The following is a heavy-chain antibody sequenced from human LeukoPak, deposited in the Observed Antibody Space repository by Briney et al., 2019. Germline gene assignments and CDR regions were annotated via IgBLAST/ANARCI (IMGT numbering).Heavy chain of an antibody. CDR1: GYTFTSYG. J-gene: IGHJ5*02. CDR2: ISAYNGNT. CDR3: ARELSGSWFDP. V-gene: IGHV1-18*01. Sequence: ASVKVSCKASGYTFTSYGISWVRQAPRPGLEGMGWISAYNGNTNYAQKLQGRVNMTTDTSTSTACMELRSLRSDDTAVYYCARELSGSWFDPWGQGTLVTVSS. D-gene: IGHD1-26*01.